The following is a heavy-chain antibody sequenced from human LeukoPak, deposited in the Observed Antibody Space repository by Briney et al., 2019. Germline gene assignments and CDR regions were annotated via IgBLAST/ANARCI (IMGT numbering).Heavy chain of an antibody. Sequence: SETLSLTCTVSGGSISSYYWSWIRQPPGKGLEWIGYIYYSGSTNYNPSLKSRVTISVDTSMNQFSLKLSSVTAADTAVYYRARHTPILKWGYFDYWGQGTLVTVSS. CDR1: GGSISSYY. D-gene: IGHD2-15*01. CDR2: IYYSGST. J-gene: IGHJ4*02. CDR3: ARHTPILKWGYFDY. V-gene: IGHV4-59*08.